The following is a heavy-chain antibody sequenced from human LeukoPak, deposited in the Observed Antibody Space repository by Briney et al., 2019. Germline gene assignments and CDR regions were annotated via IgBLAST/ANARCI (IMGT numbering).Heavy chain of an antibody. CDR1: GFTFTNHW. D-gene: IGHD2/OR15-2a*01. V-gene: IGHV3-7*01. CDR3: AEGTTA. CDR2: INQDGSEN. Sequence: GGSLRLSCAASGFTFTNHWMSWVRQAPGKGLEWVANINQDGSENFYVDSVKGRFTISRDNAKNSLYLQMNSLRAEDTAVYYCAEGTTAWGQGTLVTVSS. J-gene: IGHJ5*02.